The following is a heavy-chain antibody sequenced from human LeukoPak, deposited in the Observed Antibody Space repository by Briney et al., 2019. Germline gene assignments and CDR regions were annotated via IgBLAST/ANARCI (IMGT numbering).Heavy chain of an antibody. CDR2: IIPIFGTT. Sequence: SVKVSCKASGGTFSSYAISWVRQAPGQGLEWMGGIIPIFGTTNYAQKFQGRVTITADKSTSTAYMELSSLRSEDTAVYYCARAQAAAYPFDYWGQGTLVTVSS. J-gene: IGHJ4*02. CDR1: GGTFSSYA. V-gene: IGHV1-69*06. D-gene: IGHD6-13*01. CDR3: ARAQAAAYPFDY.